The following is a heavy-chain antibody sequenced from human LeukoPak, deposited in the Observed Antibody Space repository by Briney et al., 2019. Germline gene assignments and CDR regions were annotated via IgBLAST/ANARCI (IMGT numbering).Heavy chain of an antibody. CDR3: TDAVAG. Sequence: GGSLRLSCAASGFSVGTNYVTWVRQPPGKGLEWVSVIYSDGSTFYADSVKGRLTISRDNSKNTLYLQMNSLTVEDTAMYYCTDAVAGWGQGTLVTVSS. J-gene: IGHJ4*02. CDR2: IYSDGST. V-gene: IGHV3-66*02. D-gene: IGHD6-19*01. CDR1: GFSVGTNY.